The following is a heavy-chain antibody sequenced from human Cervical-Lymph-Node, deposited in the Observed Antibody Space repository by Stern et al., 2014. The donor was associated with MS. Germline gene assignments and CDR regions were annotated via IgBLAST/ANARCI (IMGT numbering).Heavy chain of an antibody. V-gene: IGHV1-46*01. CDR1: GYTFTSYY. CDR3: ARGGTLTTYNWFDY. J-gene: IGHJ5*01. Sequence: QVQLVQSGAEVKKPGASVKVSCKASGYTFTSYYMHWVRQAPGQGLEWMGTIDPSGGSTNYAQKFQGRVTMTRDTSASTVYMELSSLISEDTAVYYCARGGTLTTYNWFDYWGQGTLVTVSS. CDR2: IDPSGGST. D-gene: IGHD4-17*01.